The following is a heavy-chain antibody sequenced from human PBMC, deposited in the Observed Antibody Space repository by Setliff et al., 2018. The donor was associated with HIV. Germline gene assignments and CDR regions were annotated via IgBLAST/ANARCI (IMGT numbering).Heavy chain of an antibody. CDR2: INIYTGDR. V-gene: IGHV1-18*01. CDR1: GYTFAGYG. J-gene: IGHJ4*02. D-gene: IGHD2-15*01. Sequence: ASVKVSCKASGYTFAGYGIHWVRQAPGQGLEWVGWINIYTGDRTYADNFQYRVTMTADTSTSTVYMELRHLRSDDTAVYYCARDSSASRAPPLHWGQGTLVTVSS. CDR3: ARDSSASRAPPLH.